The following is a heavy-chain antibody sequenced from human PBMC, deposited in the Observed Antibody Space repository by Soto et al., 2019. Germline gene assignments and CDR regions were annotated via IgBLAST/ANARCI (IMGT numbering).Heavy chain of an antibody. D-gene: IGHD1-1*01. V-gene: IGHV1-69*12. J-gene: IGHJ6*02. CDR3: ARANDRPQLGGNYYYILDV. CDR2: IMPIFRTP. Sequence: QVQLEQSGAEVKKPGSSVKVSCKASGGTFRNSAISWMRQAPGQGLEWMGGIMPIFRTPDYAQKFQGRVTITADESTSTAYMELSGLRSDDTAVYFCARANDRPQLGGNYYYILDVWGHGTTVTVSS. CDR1: GGTFRNSA.